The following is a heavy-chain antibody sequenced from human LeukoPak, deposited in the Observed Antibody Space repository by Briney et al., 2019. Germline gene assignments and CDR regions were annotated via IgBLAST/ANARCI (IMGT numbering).Heavy chain of an antibody. CDR1: GGTFTGYY. CDR3: ARAYYHDSSDYYFPLDY. V-gene: IGHV1-46*01. CDR2: INPGGGST. Sequence: GASVKVSCKASGGTFTGYYMHWMRQAPGQGLEGMGIINPGGGSTTYAQKFQGRVTMTRDTSTSTVYMELSSLRSEDTAVYYCARAYYHDSSDYYFPLDYWGQGTLVTVSS. J-gene: IGHJ4*02. D-gene: IGHD3-22*01.